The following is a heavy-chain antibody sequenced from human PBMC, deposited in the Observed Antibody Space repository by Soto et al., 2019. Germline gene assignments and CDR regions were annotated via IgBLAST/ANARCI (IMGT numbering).Heavy chain of an antibody. J-gene: IGHJ4*02. CDR2: INANSGGT. V-gene: IGHV1-2*04. CDR1: GYIFTDYY. CDR3: ARPSVYYPYYFDD. D-gene: IGHD3-22*01. Sequence: ASVKVSCKTSGYIFTDYYIHWVRQAPGQGLEWMGWINANSGGTNYAQKFQDWVTMTRDTSINTAYMEVNRLRSDDTAVYYCARPSVYYPYYFDDWGQGTQVTVSS.